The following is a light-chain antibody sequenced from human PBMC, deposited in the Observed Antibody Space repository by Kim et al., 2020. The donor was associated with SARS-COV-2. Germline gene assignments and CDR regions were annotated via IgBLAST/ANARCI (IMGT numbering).Light chain of an antibody. CDR3: QQYGSSPLT. CDR1: QTVISNY. CDR2: GAS. J-gene: IGKJ4*01. V-gene: IGKV3-20*01. Sequence: SPGERATLSCRASQTVISNYLAWYQQKPGQAPRLLIYGASSRATGIPDRFSGSGSGTDFTITISSLEPEDFAVYNCQQYGSSPLTFGGGTKVDIK.